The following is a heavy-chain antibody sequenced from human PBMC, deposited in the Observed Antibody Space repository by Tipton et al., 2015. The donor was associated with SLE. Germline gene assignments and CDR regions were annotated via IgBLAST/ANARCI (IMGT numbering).Heavy chain of an antibody. J-gene: IGHJ6*02. CDR1: GGSFSGDY. D-gene: IGHD6-13*01. CDR2: INHRGST. V-gene: IGHV4-34*01. CDR3: ARLRTSTPPGYSSSWYSRENYSYHYGMDV. Sequence: LRLSCSVYGGSFSGDYWNWIRQPPGKGLEWIGEINHRGSTTYNPSLKSRVTISIDTSKNQFSLKLTSVTAADTAFYYCARLRTSTPPGYSSSWYSRENYSYHYGMDVWGQGTTVTVSS.